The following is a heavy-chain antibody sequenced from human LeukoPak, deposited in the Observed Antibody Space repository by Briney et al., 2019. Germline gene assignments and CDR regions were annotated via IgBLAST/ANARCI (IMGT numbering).Heavy chain of an antibody. D-gene: IGHD6-19*01. Sequence: ASVKVSCKASGYTFTGYYMHWVRQAPGQGLEWMGWINPNSGGTNYAQKFQGRVTMTEDTSTDTAYMELSSLRSEDTAVYYCATDRSSGWEDFDYWGQGTLVTVSS. CDR1: GYTFTGYY. V-gene: IGHV1-2*02. CDR3: ATDRSSGWEDFDY. CDR2: INPNSGGT. J-gene: IGHJ4*02.